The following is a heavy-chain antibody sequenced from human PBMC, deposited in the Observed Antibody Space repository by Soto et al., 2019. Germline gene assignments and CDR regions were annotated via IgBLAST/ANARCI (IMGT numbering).Heavy chain of an antibody. CDR3: AKDAVSYNGIYDPFDI. J-gene: IGHJ3*02. Sequence: EVQLLESGGGLVQPGGVPRLPRVASGFTLCHYAMSWVRPASGKGVEWVSVIDGDGSAKFADSVKGRLTVSRDNSKNTLYLQMDSLRAEDTAIYYCAKDAVSYNGIYDPFDIWGRGTMVTVSS. CDR2: IDGDGSA. D-gene: IGHD3-3*01. CDR1: GFTLCHYA. V-gene: IGHV3-23*01.